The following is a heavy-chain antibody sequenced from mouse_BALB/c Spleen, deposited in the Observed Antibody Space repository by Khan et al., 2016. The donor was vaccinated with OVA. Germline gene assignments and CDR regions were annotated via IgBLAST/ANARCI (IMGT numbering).Heavy chain of an antibody. CDR1: GYIFTNYV. CDR2: INPYNGGT. V-gene: IGHV1S136*01. CDR3: ARGNCQSYYIDY. Sequence: EVQLQQSGPELVKPGASVKMSCKSSGYIFTNYVLHWVKQKPGQGLEWIGYINPYNGGTKYNEKFKGKATLASDKSSITAYLELSSLTSEDAAVDYCARGNCQSYYIDYWGQGTTLTLSS. J-gene: IGHJ2*01. D-gene: IGHD4-1*01.